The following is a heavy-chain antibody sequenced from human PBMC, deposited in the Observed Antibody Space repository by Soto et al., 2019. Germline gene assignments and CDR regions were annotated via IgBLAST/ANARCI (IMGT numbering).Heavy chain of an antibody. CDR1: GFTFSSYW. CDR3: AKGNLIRTIFAYDI. D-gene: IGHD1-7*01. Sequence: GGSLRLSCAASGFTFSSYWIHWVRQAPEKGLVWVSRVNKDGGNSIYADSVKGRLTISRDNSENTLYLQMNSLREEDTAVYYCAKGNLIRTIFAYDIWGQGTMVTVSS. V-gene: IGHV3-74*01. CDR2: VNKDGGNS. J-gene: IGHJ3*02.